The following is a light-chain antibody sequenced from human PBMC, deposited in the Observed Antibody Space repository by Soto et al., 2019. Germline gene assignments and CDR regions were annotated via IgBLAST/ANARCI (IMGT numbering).Light chain of an antibody. CDR1: SSNVGRNN. CDR2: RND. V-gene: IGLV1-44*01. J-gene: IGLJ2*01. CDR3: CSYAGSRTHVV. Sequence: QSVVTQPPSASATPGQRVIISCSGSSSNVGRNNVHWYQQFPGTAPKLLIYRNDQRPSGVPDRFSGSKSGNTASLTISGLQAEDEAEYYCCSYAGSRTHVVFGGGTKLTVL.